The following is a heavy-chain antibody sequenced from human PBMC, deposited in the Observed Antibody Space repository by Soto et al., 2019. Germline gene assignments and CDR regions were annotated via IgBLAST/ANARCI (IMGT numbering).Heavy chain of an antibody. Sequence: SGKVSCKASGGTFSSYAIIWVRQAPGQGLEWMGGIIPIFGTANYAQKFQGRVTITADESTSTAYMELSSLRSEDTAVYYCARGRGPYYYYYGMDVWGQGTTVTVSS. CDR3: ARGRGPYYYYYGMDV. CDR1: GGTFSSYA. J-gene: IGHJ6*02. CDR2: IIPIFGTA. V-gene: IGHV1-69*13.